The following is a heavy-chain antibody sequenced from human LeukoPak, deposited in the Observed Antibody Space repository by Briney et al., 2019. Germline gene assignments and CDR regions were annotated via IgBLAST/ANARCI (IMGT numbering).Heavy chain of an antibody. CDR1: GFTFSRYS. CDR2: ISSSRSYI. D-gene: IGHD2-15*01. CDR3: ARDSAVDFSGGSCYSDFQH. J-gene: IGHJ1*01. V-gene: IGHV3-21*01. Sequence: GGSLRLFCAASGFTFSRYSMNWVRQAPGKGLECVSSISSSRSYIYYAKSVKGRFTISRDNAKNSLYLQMNSLRAEDTAVYYCARDSAVDFSGGSCYSDFQHWGQGTLVTVSS.